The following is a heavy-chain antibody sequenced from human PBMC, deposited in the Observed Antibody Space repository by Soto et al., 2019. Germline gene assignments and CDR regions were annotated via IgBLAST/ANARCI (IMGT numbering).Heavy chain of an antibody. J-gene: IGHJ5*02. CDR1: GFTFSNYP. CDR3: ARDRVPPTTGESNCFDP. Sequence: QVQLVESGGGVVQPGRSLRLSCTASGFTFSNYPMHWLRQAPGKGLEWVALISFDGRNKYYADSVKGRFGISRDNSLNTVYLQMNTLTPEDTAIYYCARDRVPPTTGESNCFDPWRQGTLVTVSS. CDR2: ISFDGRNK. V-gene: IGHV3-30*09. D-gene: IGHD7-27*01.